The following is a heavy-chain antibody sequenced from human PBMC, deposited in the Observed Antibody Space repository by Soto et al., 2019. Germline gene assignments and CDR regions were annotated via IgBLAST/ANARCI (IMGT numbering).Heavy chain of an antibody. J-gene: IGHJ4*02. V-gene: IGHV3-23*01. CDR1: GFTFSSYA. Sequence: EVQLLESGGGLVQPGGSLRLSCAASGFTFSSYAMSWVRQAPGKGLEWVSAISGSGGSTYYADSVKGRFTISRDNSRNTFYLQMNSLRAEDTAVYYCAKDMGSGWDLDYWGQGTLVTVSS. CDR2: ISGSGGST. CDR3: AKDMGSGWDLDY. D-gene: IGHD6-19*01.